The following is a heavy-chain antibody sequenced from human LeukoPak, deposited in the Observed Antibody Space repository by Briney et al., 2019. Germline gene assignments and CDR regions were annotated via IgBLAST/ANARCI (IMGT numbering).Heavy chain of an antibody. Sequence: PGGSLRLSCAASAASGFTFSSYAFHWVRQAPGKGLEWVAVISYDGNSKYYADSVRGRFTISRDNSKSTLFLQMNSLRVEDTAVYYCATEGSVNYYYDISGYYNHWGQGTLVTVSS. V-gene: IGHV3-30-3*01. CDR2: ISYDGNSK. CDR3: ATEGSVNYYYDISGYYNH. J-gene: IGHJ4*02. D-gene: IGHD3-22*01. CDR1: GFTFSSYA.